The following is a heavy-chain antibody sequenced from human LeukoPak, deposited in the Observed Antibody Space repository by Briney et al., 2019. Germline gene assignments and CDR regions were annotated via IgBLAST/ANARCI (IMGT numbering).Heavy chain of an antibody. D-gene: IGHD3-10*01. V-gene: IGHV1-8*01. CDR3: ARAGRVRGVYGRSHHY. J-gene: IGHJ4*02. CDR2: MNPNSGNT. CDR1: GYTFTSYD. Sequence: ASVKVSFKASGYTFTSYDINWVRQATGQGVEWMGWMNPNSGNTGYGQKFQGRVTMTRNTSISTAYMELSSLRSEDTAVYYCARAGRVRGVYGRSHHYWGQGTLVTVSS.